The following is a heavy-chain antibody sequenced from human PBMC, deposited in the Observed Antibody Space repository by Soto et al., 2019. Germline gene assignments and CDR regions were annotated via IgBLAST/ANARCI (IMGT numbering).Heavy chain of an antibody. J-gene: IGHJ4*02. CDR1: GFAFSSYS. CDR2: TSSSGGST. Sequence: EVELLESGGGLVQPGGSLRLSCVASGFAFSSYSMSWVRQTPGKGLEWVSSTSSSGGSTYYADSVKGRFTFSRDNSKNTLYLQMNSLRADDTALYYCTKGASSSSFEYWGQGTLVTVSS. CDR3: TKGASSSSFEY. V-gene: IGHV3-23*01. D-gene: IGHD6-13*01.